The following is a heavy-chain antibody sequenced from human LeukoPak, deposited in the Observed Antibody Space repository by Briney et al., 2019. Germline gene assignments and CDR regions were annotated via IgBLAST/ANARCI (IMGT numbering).Heavy chain of an antibody. J-gene: IGHJ4*02. CDR2: IKQDGSEK. CDR1: EFTFSTYW. Sequence: GGSLRLSCAASEFTFSTYWMTWVRQAPGKGLEWVADIKQDGSEKYYVDSVKGRFTISRQNAKKSLFLQMNSLRAEDTAVYYCARDGDIVVVVAAHFDYWGQGTLVTVSS. D-gene: IGHD2-15*01. V-gene: IGHV3-7*01. CDR3: ARDGDIVVVVAAHFDY.